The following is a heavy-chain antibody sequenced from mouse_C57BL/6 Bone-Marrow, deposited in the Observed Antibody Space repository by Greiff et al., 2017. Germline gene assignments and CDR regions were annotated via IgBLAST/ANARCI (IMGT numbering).Heavy chain of an antibody. CDR2: IYPRSGNT. CDR3: ARSDDGYY. J-gene: IGHJ2*01. Sequence: QVQLQQSGAELARPGASVKLSCKASGYTFTSYGISWVKQRTGQGLEWIGEIYPRSGNTYSNEKFKGKATLTADKSSSTAYMELRSLTSEDSAVYFCARSDDGYYWGQGTTLTVSA. D-gene: IGHD2-3*01. CDR1: GYTFTSYG. V-gene: IGHV1-81*01.